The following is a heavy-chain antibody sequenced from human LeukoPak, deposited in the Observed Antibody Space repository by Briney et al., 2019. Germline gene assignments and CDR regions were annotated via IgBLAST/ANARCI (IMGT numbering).Heavy chain of an antibody. J-gene: IGHJ3*02. CDR3: ARERGITMIAPDNAFDI. CDR1: GYTFTSYA. Sequence: ASVKVSCKASGYTFTSYAMHWVRQAPGQRLEWMGWINAGNGNTKYSQEFQGRVTITRDTSASTAYMELSSLKSEDMAVYYCARERGITMIAPDNAFDIWGQGTMVTVSS. D-gene: IGHD3-22*01. CDR2: INAGNGNT. V-gene: IGHV1-3*03.